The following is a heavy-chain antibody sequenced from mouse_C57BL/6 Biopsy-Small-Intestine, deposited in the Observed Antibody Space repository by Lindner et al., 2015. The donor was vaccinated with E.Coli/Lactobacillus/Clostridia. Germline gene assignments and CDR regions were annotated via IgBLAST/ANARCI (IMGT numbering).Heavy chain of an antibody. D-gene: IGHD2-4*01. J-gene: IGHJ2*01. Sequence: VQLQESGAELVKPGASVKLSCTASGFNIKDYYIHWVKQRTEQGLEWIGRIDPEDGETKYAPKFQGKATITADTSSNTAHLQLGRLTSEDTAVFYCARSDYDRGDYFDYWGQGTTLTVSS. CDR1: GFNIKDYY. V-gene: IGHV14-2*01. CDR2: IDPEDGET. CDR3: ARSDYDRGDYFDY.